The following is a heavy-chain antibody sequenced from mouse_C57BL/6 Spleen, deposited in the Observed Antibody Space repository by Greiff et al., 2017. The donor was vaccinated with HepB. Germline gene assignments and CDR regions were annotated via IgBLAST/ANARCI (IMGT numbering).Heavy chain of an antibody. CDR1: GYAFSSSW. CDR2: IYPGDGDT. D-gene: IGHD1-1*01. Sequence: VQLQQSGPELVKPGASVKISCKASGYAFSSSWMNWVKQRPGKGLEWIGRIYPGDGDTNYNGKFKGKAKLTADKSSSPAYMQLSSLTSEDSAVYFCARWYGSSLAMDYWGKVTSVTVSS. V-gene: IGHV1-82*01. CDR3: ARWYGSSLAMDY. J-gene: IGHJ4*01.